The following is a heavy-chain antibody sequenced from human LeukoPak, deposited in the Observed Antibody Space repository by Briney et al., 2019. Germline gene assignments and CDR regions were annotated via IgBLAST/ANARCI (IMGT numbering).Heavy chain of an antibody. CDR2: ISSSGSTI. CDR3: ARVSYGSGSYYDYFDY. Sequence: GGSLRLSCAASGFTFSSYEMNWVRQAPGKGLEWVSYISSSGSTIYYADSVKGRFTISRDNAKNSLYLQMNSLRAEDTAVYYCARVSYGSGSYYDYFDYWGQGTLSPSPQ. CDR1: GFTFSSYE. J-gene: IGHJ4*02. V-gene: IGHV3-48*03. D-gene: IGHD3-10*01.